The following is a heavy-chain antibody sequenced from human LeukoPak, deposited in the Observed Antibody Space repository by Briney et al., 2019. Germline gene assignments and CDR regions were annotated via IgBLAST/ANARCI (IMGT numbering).Heavy chain of an antibody. V-gene: IGHV4-30-2*01. CDR2: IYHSGST. J-gene: IGHJ4*02. CDR1: GGSISSGGYY. D-gene: IGHD3-3*01. Sequence: SETLSLTCTVSGGSISSGGYYWSWIRQPPGKGLEWIGYIYHSGSTYYNPSLKSRVTISVDRSKNQFSLKLSSVTAADTAVYYCARGPTNGFFDFWSGGQGTLVTVSS. CDR3: ARGPTNGFFDFWS.